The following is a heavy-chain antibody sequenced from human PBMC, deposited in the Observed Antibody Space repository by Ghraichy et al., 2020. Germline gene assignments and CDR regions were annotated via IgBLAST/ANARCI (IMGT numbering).Heavy chain of an antibody. D-gene: IGHD3-22*01. Sequence: ASVKVSCKAYGYSLISYYIHWVRQAPGQGLEWMGIINPSGGRATYAQRFQGRVTMTRDTSTSTVYMELRSLSSEDSAVYYCARGGIDSRGYPYYYYYGMDVWGQGTTVTVSS. CDR3: ARGGIDSRGYPYYYYYGMDV. CDR2: INPSGGRA. J-gene: IGHJ6*02. CDR1: GYSLISYY. V-gene: IGHV1-46*01.